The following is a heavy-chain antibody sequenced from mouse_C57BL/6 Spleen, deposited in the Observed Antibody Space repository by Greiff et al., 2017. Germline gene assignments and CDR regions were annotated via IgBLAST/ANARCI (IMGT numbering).Heavy chain of an antibody. D-gene: IGHD1-1*01. CDR3: ARRGSSYDWFAY. Sequence: EVKLVESGGGLVQPGGSLKLSCAASGFTFSDYGMAWVRQAPRKGPEWVAFISNLAYSIYYADTVTGRFTIARENAKNTLYLEMSSRRSEDTAMYYCARRGSSYDWFAYWGQGTLVTVSA. J-gene: IGHJ3*01. CDR2: ISNLAYSI. CDR1: GFTFSDYG. V-gene: IGHV5-15*04.